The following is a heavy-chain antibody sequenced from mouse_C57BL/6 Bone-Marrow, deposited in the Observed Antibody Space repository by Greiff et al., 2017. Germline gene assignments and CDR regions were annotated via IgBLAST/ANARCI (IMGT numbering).Heavy chain of an antibody. J-gene: IGHJ4*01. CDR1: GFNIKDDY. V-gene: IGHV14-4*01. Sequence: EVKLMESGAELVRPGASVKLSCTASGFNIKDDYMHWVKQRPEQGLEWIGWIDPENGDTEYDSQFQGKATITAATSSNTADLQLSSLTSEDSAVYYGTNGGYPLAMDYWGQGTSVTVSS. D-gene: IGHD2-3*01. CDR3: TNGGYPLAMDY. CDR2: IDPENGDT.